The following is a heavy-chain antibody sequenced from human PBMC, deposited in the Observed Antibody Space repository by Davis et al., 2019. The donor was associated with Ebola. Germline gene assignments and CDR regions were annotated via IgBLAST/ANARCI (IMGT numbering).Heavy chain of an antibody. CDR2: ISSSGSTI. D-gene: IGHD3-22*01. CDR3: ARGITMMVVASYYFDY. V-gene: IGHV3-48*04. CDR1: GFTFSSYG. J-gene: IGHJ4*02. Sequence: GGSLRLSCAASGFTFSSYGMHWVRQAPGKGLEWVSYISSSGSTIYYADSVKGRFTISRDNAKNSLYLQMNSLRAEDTAVYYCARGITMMVVASYYFDYWGQGTLVTVSS.